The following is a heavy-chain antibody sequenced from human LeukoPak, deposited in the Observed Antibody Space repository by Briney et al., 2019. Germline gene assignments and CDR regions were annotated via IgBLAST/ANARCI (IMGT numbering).Heavy chain of an antibody. CDR3: AFDPRSGYSSADVDY. CDR2: ISGSGGST. D-gene: IGHD6-19*01. J-gene: IGHJ4*02. V-gene: IGHV3-23*01. Sequence: GGSLRLSCAASGFTFSSYAMSWVRQAPGKGLEWVSAISGSGGSTYYADSVKGRFTISRDNSKNTLYLQMNSMRAEDTAVYYCAFDPRSGYSSADVDYWGQGTLVTVSS. CDR1: GFTFSSYA.